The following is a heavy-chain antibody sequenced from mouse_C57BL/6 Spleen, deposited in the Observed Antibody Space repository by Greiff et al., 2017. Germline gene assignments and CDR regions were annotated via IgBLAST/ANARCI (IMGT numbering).Heavy chain of an antibody. D-gene: IGHD1-1*01. Sequence: QVQLQQPGAELVKPGASVKLSCKASGYTFTSYWMQWVKQRPGQGLEWIGEIDPSDSYTNYNQKFKGKATLTVDTSSSTAYMQLSSLTSEDSAVYYCASKVYYGSSYGFDYWGQGTTLTVAS. CDR2: IDPSDSYT. V-gene: IGHV1-50*01. J-gene: IGHJ2*01. CDR1: GYTFTSYW. CDR3: ASKVYYGSSYGFDY.